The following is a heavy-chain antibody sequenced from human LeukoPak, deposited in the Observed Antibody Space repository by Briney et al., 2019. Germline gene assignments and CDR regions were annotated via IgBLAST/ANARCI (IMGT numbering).Heavy chain of an antibody. CDR1: GYTFTDNW. D-gene: IGHD6-13*01. CDR3: ARGDGTSWHGY. V-gene: IGHV1-2*02. Sequence: ASVTVTCKASGYTFTDNWMHWVRQAPGHGLEWIGLINTDSGATSNAQSFQGRVTMTRDTSISTAYMELGRLRLDDTAVYYCARGDGTSWHGYCGQGTLVIVSS. J-gene: IGHJ1*01. CDR2: INTDSGAT.